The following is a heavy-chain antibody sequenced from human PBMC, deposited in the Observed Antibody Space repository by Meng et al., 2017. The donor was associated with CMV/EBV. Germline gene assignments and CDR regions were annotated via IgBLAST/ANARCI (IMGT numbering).Heavy chain of an antibody. J-gene: IGHJ5*02. CDR3: ARDRARGEWFDP. CDR1: GFTFSSSW. D-gene: IGHD6-6*01. V-gene: IGHV3-7*01. Sequence: GGSLRLSFAASGFTFSSSWMSWVRQAPGKGLEWVANIKQDGSEKYYVDSVKGRFTISRDNAKNSLHLQMNSLRAEDTAVYYCARDRARGEWFDPWGQGTLVTVSS. CDR2: IKQDGSEK.